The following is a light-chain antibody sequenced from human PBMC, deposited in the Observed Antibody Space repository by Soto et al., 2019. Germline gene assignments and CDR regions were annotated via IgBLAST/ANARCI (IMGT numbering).Light chain of an antibody. CDR1: SSNIGAGYD. CDR3: QSYDSSLSGFVV. J-gene: IGLJ2*01. Sequence: QAVVTQPPSVSGAPGQRVTFSCTGSSSNIGAGYDVHWYQQLPGTAPKLLIYGNNNRPSGVPDRFSGSKSGTSASLAITGLQAEDEADYYCQSYDSSLSGFVVFGGGTKVTVL. CDR2: GNN. V-gene: IGLV1-40*01.